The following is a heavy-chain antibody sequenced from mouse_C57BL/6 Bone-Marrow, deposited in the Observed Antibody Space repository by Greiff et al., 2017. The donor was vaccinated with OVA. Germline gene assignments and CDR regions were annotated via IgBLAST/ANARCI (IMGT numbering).Heavy chain of an antibody. V-gene: IGHV1-69*01. CDR2: IDPSDSYT. Sequence: VQLQQSGAELVMPGASVKLSCKASGYTFTSYWMHWVKQRPGQGLEWIGEIDPSDSYTNYNQKFKGKSTLTVDKSSSTAYMQLSSLTSEDSAVYYCARKYYGSSYTDYWGQGTTLTVSS. CDR1: GYTFTSYW. J-gene: IGHJ2*01. D-gene: IGHD1-1*01. CDR3: ARKYYGSSYTDY.